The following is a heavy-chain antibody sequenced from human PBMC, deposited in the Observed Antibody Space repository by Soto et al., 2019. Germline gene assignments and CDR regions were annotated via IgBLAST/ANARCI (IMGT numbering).Heavy chain of an antibody. CDR3: AREWYYFDSSGYWAY. J-gene: IGHJ4*02. V-gene: IGHV1-18*01. D-gene: IGHD3-22*01. CDR1: GYTFTDYA. CDR2: ISAYNGNT. Sequence: QVHLVQSGAEVKKPGASVKVSCKASGYTFTDYAFTWVRQAPGQGLEWMGWISAYNGNTNYAQKFQGRVTMTKDTSTSTAYMELRSLRSDDTAVYYCAREWYYFDSSGYWAYWGQGTLVTVSS.